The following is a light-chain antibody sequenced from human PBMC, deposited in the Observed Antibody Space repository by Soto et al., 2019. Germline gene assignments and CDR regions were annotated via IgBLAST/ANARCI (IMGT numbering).Light chain of an antibody. J-gene: IGKJ2*01. CDR3: QQSYTTPQT. V-gene: IGKV1-39*01. Sequence: DIQMTQSPSSLSASVGDRVTITCRASQSISSYLNWYQQKPGKAPKLLIYAASSLQSGVPSRLSGRGSGTDFTLTITSLQPEDFATYYCQQSYTTPQTFGQGTKLEIK. CDR2: AAS. CDR1: QSISSY.